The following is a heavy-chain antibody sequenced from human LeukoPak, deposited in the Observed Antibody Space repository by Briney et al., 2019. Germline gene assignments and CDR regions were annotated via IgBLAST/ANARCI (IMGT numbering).Heavy chain of an antibody. D-gene: IGHD3-16*01. CDR3: AKLGGYLDY. V-gene: IGHV3-23*01. Sequence: PGGSLRLSCAASGFTFSSYAMTWVRQAPGKGLEWVSSISVNGGTTYYADSVKGRFTISRDSSKNTLYLQMNSLRAEDTAVYYCAKLGGYLDYWGQGTLVTVSS. CDR2: ISVNGGTT. J-gene: IGHJ4*02. CDR1: GFTFSSYA.